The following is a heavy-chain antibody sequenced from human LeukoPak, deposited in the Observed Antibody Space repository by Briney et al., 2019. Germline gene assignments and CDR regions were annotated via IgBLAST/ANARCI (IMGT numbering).Heavy chain of an antibody. Sequence: GASVKVSCKASGYTFTSYGISWVRQAPGQGLERMGWISAYNGNTNYAQKLQGRVTMTTDTSTSTAYMELRSLRSDDTAVYYCARMEGSGSYYVFSLLTGPHPAIDYWGQGTLVTVSS. CDR1: GYTFTSYG. D-gene: IGHD1-26*01. J-gene: IGHJ4*02. CDR2: ISAYNGNT. V-gene: IGHV1-18*01. CDR3: ARMEGSGSYYVFSLLTGPHPAIDY.